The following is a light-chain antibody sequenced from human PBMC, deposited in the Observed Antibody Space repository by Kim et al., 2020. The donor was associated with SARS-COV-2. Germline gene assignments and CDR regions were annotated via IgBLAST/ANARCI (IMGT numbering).Light chain of an antibody. V-gene: IGKV1-33*01. CDR2: DAS. Sequence: SASVGDRVTITCQASQDIRNYLSWYQQKPGKAPKLLIYDASNLETGVPSRFSGSGSGTDFTFTISSLQPEDIATYFCQQYNYLFTFGQGTRLEIK. CDR1: QDIRNY. J-gene: IGKJ5*01. CDR3: QQYNYLFT.